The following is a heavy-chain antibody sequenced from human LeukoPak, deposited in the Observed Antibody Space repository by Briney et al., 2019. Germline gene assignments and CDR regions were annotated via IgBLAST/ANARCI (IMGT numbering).Heavy chain of an antibody. Sequence: PGGSLRLSCAASGFTVSSNYMSWVRQAPGKGLEWVAVISYDGSNKYYADSVKGRFTISRDNSKNTLYLQMNSLRAEDTAVYYCAKDQVTMVRGVIIYWGQGTLVTVSS. V-gene: IGHV3-30*18. CDR1: GFTVSSNY. CDR3: AKDQVTMVRGVIIY. D-gene: IGHD3-10*01. CDR2: ISYDGSNK. J-gene: IGHJ4*02.